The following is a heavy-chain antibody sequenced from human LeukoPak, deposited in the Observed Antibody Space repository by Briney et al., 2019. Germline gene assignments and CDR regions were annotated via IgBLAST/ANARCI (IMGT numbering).Heavy chain of an antibody. CDR2: ISWNSGRR. CDR3: AKGPDYDILTPIDY. V-gene: IGHV3-9*03. Sequence: GGSLRLSCVGSGFTFDDYAMHWVRQAPGKGLEWVSGISWNSGRRGYADSAKGRFTISRDNAKTSLYLQMNSLRAEDMALYYCAKGPDYDILTPIDYWGQGTLVTVSS. D-gene: IGHD3-9*01. J-gene: IGHJ4*02. CDR1: GFTFDDYA.